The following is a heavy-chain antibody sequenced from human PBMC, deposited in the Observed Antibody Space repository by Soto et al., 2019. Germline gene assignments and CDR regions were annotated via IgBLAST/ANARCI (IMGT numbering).Heavy chain of an antibody. CDR2: VCIGGST. CDR1: GFTFSSYA. J-gene: IGHJ4*02. V-gene: IGHV3-23*01. Sequence: DVQLLESGGGLVQPEGSLRLSCAASGFTFSSYAMGWVRQGPGKGLEWVAVVCIGGSTHYADSVRGRFNISRDNSKNTLSLHMYSLTAEDTAVYFCAKRRGAGAHFDYWCQGAVVTVS. D-gene: IGHD2-15*01. CDR3: AKRRGAGAHFDY.